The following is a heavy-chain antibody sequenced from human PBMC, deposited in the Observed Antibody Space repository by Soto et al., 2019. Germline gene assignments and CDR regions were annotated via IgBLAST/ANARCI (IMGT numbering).Heavy chain of an antibody. V-gene: IGHV3-23*01. CDR3: AKVGPLPIWSESEYYYYGMDV. J-gene: IGHJ6*02. CDR2: ISGSGGST. D-gene: IGHD3-10*01. CDR1: GFTFSSYA. Sequence: PGGSLRLSCAASGFTFSSYAMSWVRQAPGKGLEWVSAISGSGGSTYYADSVKGRFTISRDNSKNTLYLQMNSLRAEDTAVYYCAKVGPLPIWSESEYYYYGMDVWGQGTTVTVSS.